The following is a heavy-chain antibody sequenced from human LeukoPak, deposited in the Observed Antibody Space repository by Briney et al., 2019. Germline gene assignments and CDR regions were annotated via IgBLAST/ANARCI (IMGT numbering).Heavy chain of an antibody. V-gene: IGHV4-4*02. Sequence: PSETLSLTCGVSGASISSSNWWSWVRQPPGEGLEWIGEVYHGGSTNYNPSLKSRVTISVDKSKNQFSLKLSSVTAADTAVYFCARVVIDRWKTFDYWGQGTLVTVSS. CDR1: GASISSSNW. D-gene: IGHD1-1*01. CDR3: ARVVIDRWKTFDY. J-gene: IGHJ4*02. CDR2: VYHGGST.